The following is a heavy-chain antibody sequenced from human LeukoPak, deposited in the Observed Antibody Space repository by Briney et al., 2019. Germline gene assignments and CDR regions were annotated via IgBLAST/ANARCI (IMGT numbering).Heavy chain of an antibody. Sequence: VASVRVSCKASGYTFASYLITWVRQAPGQGLEWVGWVSPYNGATNYAQKFRGRVTLTTGTSTTTADMDPTNLRLDDTAIYYCARAVDYYDNSGYYYPIDLWGQGTLVTVSS. D-gene: IGHD3-22*01. J-gene: IGHJ5*02. CDR2: VSPYNGAT. CDR1: GYTFASYL. CDR3: ARAVDYYDNSGYYYPIDL. V-gene: IGHV1-18*01.